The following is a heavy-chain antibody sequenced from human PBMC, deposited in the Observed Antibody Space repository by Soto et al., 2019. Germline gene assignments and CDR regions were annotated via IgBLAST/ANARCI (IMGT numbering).Heavy chain of an antibody. J-gene: IGHJ6*02. V-gene: IGHV3-13*01. CDR2: IGTAGDT. Sequence: EVQLVESGGGLVQPGGSLRLSCAASGFTFSSYDMHWVRQATGKGLEWVSAIGTAGDTYYPGSVKGRFTISRENAKNSLYLKMNSLRAGDTAVYYCARVPRYCISTSCYADYGMDVWGQGTTVTVSS. CDR1: GFTFSSYD. D-gene: IGHD2-2*01. CDR3: ARVPRYCISTSCYADYGMDV.